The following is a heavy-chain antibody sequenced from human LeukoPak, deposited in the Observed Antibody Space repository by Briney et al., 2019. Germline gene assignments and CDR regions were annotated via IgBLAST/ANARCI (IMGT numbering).Heavy chain of an antibody. J-gene: IGHJ3*02. CDR2: ISAYNGNT. CDR3: AREGRRDGYNFGAFDI. D-gene: IGHD5-24*01. V-gene: IGHV1-18*01. CDR1: GYTFTSYG. Sequence: ASVKVSCKTSGYTFTSYGISWVRQAPGQGLEWMGWISAYNGNTNYAQNLQGRVTMTRDMSTSTVYMELSSLRSEDTAVYYCAREGRRDGYNFGAFDIWGQGTMVTVSS.